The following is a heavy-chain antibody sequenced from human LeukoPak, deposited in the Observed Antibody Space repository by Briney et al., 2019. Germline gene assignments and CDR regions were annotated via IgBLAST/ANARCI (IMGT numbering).Heavy chain of an antibody. D-gene: IGHD5-12*01. CDR3: ASRKWLRSLNYFDY. V-gene: IGHV1-69*05. CDR1: GYTFTSYG. Sequence: GASVKVSCKASGYTFTSYGISWVRQAPGQGLEWMGRIIPIFGTANYAQKFQGRVTITTDESTSTAYMELSSLRSEDTAVYYCASRKWLRSLNYFDYWGQGTLVTVSS. J-gene: IGHJ4*02. CDR2: IIPIFGTA.